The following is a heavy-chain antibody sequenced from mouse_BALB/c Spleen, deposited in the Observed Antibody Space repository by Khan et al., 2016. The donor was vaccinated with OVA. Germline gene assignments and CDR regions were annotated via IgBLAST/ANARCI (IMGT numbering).Heavy chain of an antibody. Sequence: DLVKPGASVRLSCQASGYTFTSYWINWIKQRPGQGLEWIGRIAPGSGSTSYNEMFKGTATLTVDTSSGTAYIQLSSLSSEDSAVYFCARSNYYGSSLYAMDYWGQGTSVTVSS. CDR1: GYTFTSYW. V-gene: IGHV1S41*01. CDR2: IAPGSGST. D-gene: IGHD1-1*01. CDR3: ARSNYYGSSLYAMDY. J-gene: IGHJ4*01.